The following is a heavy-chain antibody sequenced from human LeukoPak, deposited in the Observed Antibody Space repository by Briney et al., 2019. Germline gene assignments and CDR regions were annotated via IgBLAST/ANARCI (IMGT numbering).Heavy chain of an antibody. V-gene: IGHV3-23*01. Sequence: GGSLRLSCAASGFTFSNYAMSWVRQAPGKGLEWVSTISGGGITTYYADSAKGRFTISRDNSKNTMFLQMNSLRADDTAVYYCPRQSYASGWDPFDYWGQGILVTVSS. CDR1: GFTFSNYA. J-gene: IGHJ4*02. D-gene: IGHD6-19*01. CDR3: PRQSYASGWDPFDY. CDR2: ISGGGITT.